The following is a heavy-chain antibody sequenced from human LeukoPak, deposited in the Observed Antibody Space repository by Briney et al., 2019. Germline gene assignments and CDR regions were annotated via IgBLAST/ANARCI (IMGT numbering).Heavy chain of an antibody. CDR1: GFTFGSYG. D-gene: IGHD5-18*01. CDR2: IRYDGSNK. CDR3: ARVGRGDTYGYVDY. J-gene: IGHJ4*02. Sequence: PGGSLRLSCAASGFTFGSYGMHWVRQAPGKGLEWVAFIRYDGSNKYYADSVKGRFTISRDNSENTLYLQMNSLRAEDTAVYYCARVGRGDTYGYVDYWGQGTLVTVSS. V-gene: IGHV3-30*02.